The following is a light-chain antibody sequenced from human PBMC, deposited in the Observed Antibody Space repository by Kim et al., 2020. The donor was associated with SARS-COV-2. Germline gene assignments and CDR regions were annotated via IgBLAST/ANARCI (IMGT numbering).Light chain of an antibody. V-gene: IGKV3-20*01. CDR3: QQYGSSPP. J-gene: IGKJ2*01. CDR2: GAS. CDR1: QGVAGKF. Sequence: SLSPGEKATLSCRAMQGVAGKFVAWNQQKVGQAPRLLIYGASIRATGIPARFSGSGSGTDFTLTISRLEPDDFAVYYCQQYGSSPPFGQGTKLEI.